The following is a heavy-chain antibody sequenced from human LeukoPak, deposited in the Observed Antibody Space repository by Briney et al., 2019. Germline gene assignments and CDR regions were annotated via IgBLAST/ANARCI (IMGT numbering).Heavy chain of an antibody. D-gene: IGHD1-26*01. J-gene: IGHJ4*02. CDR1: GFTFSNYA. CDR3: ARARDQQGAPRQYFFDS. Sequence: PGGSLRLSCAASGFTFSNYAMSWVRQAPGKGLEWVSMIYAGGDTYYADPVKGRFTISRDSSKNTLYLQMNSLRADDTAVFYCARARDQQGAPRQYFFDSWGQGTLVTVSS. CDR2: IYAGGDT. V-gene: IGHV3-66*01.